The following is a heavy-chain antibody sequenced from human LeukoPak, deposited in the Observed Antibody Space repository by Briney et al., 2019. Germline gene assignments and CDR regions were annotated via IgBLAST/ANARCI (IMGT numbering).Heavy chain of an antibody. CDR2: ISSSSSTI. J-gene: IGHJ6*02. Sequence: PGGSLRLSCAGSGFTFSSYSMNWVRQAPGKGLEWVSYISSSSSTIYYADSVKGRFTISRDNAKNSLYLQMNSLRAEDTAVYYCARYSGSYYYYYGMDVWGQGTTVTVSS. CDR3: ARYSGSYYYYYGMDV. D-gene: IGHD1-26*01. V-gene: IGHV3-48*01. CDR1: GFTFSSYS.